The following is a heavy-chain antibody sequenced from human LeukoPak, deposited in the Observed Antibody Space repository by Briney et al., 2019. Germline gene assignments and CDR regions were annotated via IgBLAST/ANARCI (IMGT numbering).Heavy chain of an antibody. CDR1: GFTFSSYT. J-gene: IGHJ3*02. D-gene: IGHD3-10*01. CDR2: IKIDGSGT. CDR3: ARLNYYANKGPDAFDI. Sequence: GGTLRLSCTISGFTFSSYTMTWVRQPPRKGQERVANIKIDGSGTSYATPVKGRFTISRDNAKNSLYLQMSSLRTEDTAVYSCARLNYYANKGPDAFDIWGQGTMVTVSS. V-gene: IGHV3-7*01.